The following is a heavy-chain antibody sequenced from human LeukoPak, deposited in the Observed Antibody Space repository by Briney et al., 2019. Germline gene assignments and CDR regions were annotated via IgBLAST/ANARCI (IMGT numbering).Heavy chain of an antibody. CDR1: GGSITSSTYT. Sequence: PSETLSLTCTVPGGSITSSTYTSGWIRQPPGKGLEWIGSIYHTGSTFYNPSLKRRVTISINTSKNQSSLNLSSVTAAVTAVYYCASQPYYDSSGYYFYWGQGTLVTVSS. V-gene: IGHV4-39*01. CDR3: ASQPYYDSSGYYFY. J-gene: IGHJ4*02. CDR2: IYHTGST. D-gene: IGHD3-22*01.